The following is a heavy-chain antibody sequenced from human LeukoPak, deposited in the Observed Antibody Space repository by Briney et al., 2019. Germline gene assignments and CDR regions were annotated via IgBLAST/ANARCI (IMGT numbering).Heavy chain of an antibody. D-gene: IGHD6-19*01. CDR2: IKSKIDGGVT. Sequence: PGGSLRLSCAASGFTFNNDWMNWVRQAPGKGLEWVGRIKSKIDGGVTDYAAPVKGRFTISRDDSKNTLYLQMNSLKTEDTAVYYCTTGGNVFVAGTRAFDLWGQGTMVTVSS. CDR3: TTGGNVFVAGTRAFDL. V-gene: IGHV3-15*07. CDR1: GFTFNNDW. J-gene: IGHJ3*01.